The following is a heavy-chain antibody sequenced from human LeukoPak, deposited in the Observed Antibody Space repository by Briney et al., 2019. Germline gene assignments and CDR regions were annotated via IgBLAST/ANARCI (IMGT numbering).Heavy chain of an antibody. Sequence: ASVKVSCKASGYTYTSYDINWVRQAPGQGLEWMGRMNPNSGNTGYAQKFQGRVTMTGNTSISTAYMQLSSLRSEDTAVYYCARGPTWRGGPYYFDYWGQGTLVTVSS. D-gene: IGHD3-10*01. CDR2: MNPNSGNT. CDR3: ARGPTWRGGPYYFDY. CDR1: GYTYTSYD. V-gene: IGHV1-8*01. J-gene: IGHJ4*02.